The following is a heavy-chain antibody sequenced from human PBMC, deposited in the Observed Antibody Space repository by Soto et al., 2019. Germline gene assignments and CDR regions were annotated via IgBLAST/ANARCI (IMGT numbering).Heavy chain of an antibody. V-gene: IGHV3-30*03. CDR2: ISYDGSNK. D-gene: IGHD4-4*01. Sequence: GGSLRLSCAASGFTFSSYGMHWVRQAPGKGLEWVAVISYDGSNKYYADSVKGRFTISRDNSKNTLYLQMNSLRAEDTAVYYCATDPYSNSYYYYGMDVWGQGTTVTVSS. CDR3: ATDPYSNSYYYYGMDV. CDR1: GFTFSSYG. J-gene: IGHJ6*02.